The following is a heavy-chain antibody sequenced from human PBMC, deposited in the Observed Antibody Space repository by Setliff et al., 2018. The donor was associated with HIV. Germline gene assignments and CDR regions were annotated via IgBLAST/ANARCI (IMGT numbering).Heavy chain of an antibody. J-gene: IGHJ5*01. CDR2: INPSGGST. Sequence: ASVKVSCKASGYTFTSYYMHWVRQAPGQGLEWMGIINPSGGSTSYAQKFQGRVTMTRDTSTSTVYMELSSLRSEDTAVYYCERDFEGMSTIDGFEDWGQGTLVTVSS. V-gene: IGHV1-46*01. D-gene: IGHD1-1*01. CDR3: ERDFEGMSTIDGFED. CDR1: GYTFTSYY.